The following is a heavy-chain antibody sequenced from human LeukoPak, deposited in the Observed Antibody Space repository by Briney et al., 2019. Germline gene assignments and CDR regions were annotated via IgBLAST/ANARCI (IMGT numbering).Heavy chain of an antibody. CDR1: GGSISSYY. CDR3: ARHGTWGLGQYYFYY. Sequence: SETLSLTCTVSGGSISSYYWSWIPQPPGEGLEWIGFIYDSGSTNYNPSLRSRVTISVDTSKNQFSLKLSSVTAVDTAVYYCARHGTWGLGQYYFYYWGQGTLVTVSS. CDR2: IYDSGST. V-gene: IGHV4-59*08. D-gene: IGHD7-27*01. J-gene: IGHJ4*02.